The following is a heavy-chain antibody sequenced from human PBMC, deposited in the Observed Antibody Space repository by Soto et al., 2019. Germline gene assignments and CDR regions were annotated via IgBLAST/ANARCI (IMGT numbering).Heavy chain of an antibody. CDR3: ARGRIVDDFWSGEFYYYYYGMDV. CDR1: GFTFSDHY. D-gene: IGHD3-3*01. V-gene: IGHV3-72*01. Sequence: LSLTCAASGFTFSDHYMDWVRQAPGKGLEWVGRTRNKANSYTTEYAASVKGRFTISRDDSKNSLYLQMNSLKTEDTAVYYCARGRIVDDFWSGEFYYYYYGMDVWGQGTTVTVSS. CDR2: TRNKANSYTT. J-gene: IGHJ6*02.